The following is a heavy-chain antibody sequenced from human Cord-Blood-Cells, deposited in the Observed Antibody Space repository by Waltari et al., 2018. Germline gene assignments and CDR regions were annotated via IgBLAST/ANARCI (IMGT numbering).Heavy chain of an antibody. D-gene: IGHD2-2*01. CDR1: GSSISSGYY. J-gene: IGHJ2*01. CDR2: IYHSGST. CDR3: ARVGRCSSTSCYWYFDL. V-gene: IGHV4-38-2*02. Sequence: QVQLQESGPGLVKPSETLSLTCTVSGSSISSGYYWGWHRQPPGKGLEWMGSIYHSGSTYYNPSLKSRVTISVDTSKNQFSLKLSSVTAADTAVYYCARVGRCSSTSCYWYFDLWGRGTLVTVSS.